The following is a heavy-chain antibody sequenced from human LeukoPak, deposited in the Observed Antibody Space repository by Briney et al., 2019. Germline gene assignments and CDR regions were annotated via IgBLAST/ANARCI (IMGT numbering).Heavy chain of an antibody. CDR1: GGSISSSSYY. V-gene: IGHV4-39*01. D-gene: IGHD3-22*01. Sequence: SETLSLTCTVSGGSISSSSYYWGWIRQPPGKGLEWIVSIYYSGSTYYNPSLKSRVTISVDTSKNQFSLKLSSVTAADTAVYYCARLTYYYDSSGSLPSYWGQGTLVTVSS. J-gene: IGHJ4*02. CDR2: IYYSGST. CDR3: ARLTYYYDSSGSLPSY.